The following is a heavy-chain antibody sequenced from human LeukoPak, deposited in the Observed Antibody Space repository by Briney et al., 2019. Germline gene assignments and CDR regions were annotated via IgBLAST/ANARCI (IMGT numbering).Heavy chain of an antibody. D-gene: IGHD1-26*01. CDR3: ARARWELLGPFAY. CDR1: GFTFSSYA. V-gene: IGHV3-30*04. J-gene: IGHJ4*02. Sequence: GGSLRLSCAASGFTFSSYAMHWVRQAPGKGLEWVAVISYDGSNKYYADSVKGRFTISRDNSKNTLYLQMNSLRAEDTAVYYCARARWELLGPFAYWGQGTLVTVSS. CDR2: ISYDGSNK.